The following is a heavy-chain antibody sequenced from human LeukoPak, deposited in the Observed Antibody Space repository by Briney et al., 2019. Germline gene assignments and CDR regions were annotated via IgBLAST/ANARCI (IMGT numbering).Heavy chain of an antibody. CDR1: SGSISSSDYY. D-gene: IGHD3-22*01. Sequence: SGTLSLTCTVSSGSISSSDYYWGWIRQPPGKGLEWIGSIYYSGSAYYNPSLKSRVTISVDTSKNQFSLKLSSVTAADTAVYYCARDYYDSSGYYHGIFDYWGQGTPVTVSS. V-gene: IGHV4-39*07. J-gene: IGHJ4*02. CDR3: ARDYYDSSGYYHGIFDY. CDR2: IYYSGSA.